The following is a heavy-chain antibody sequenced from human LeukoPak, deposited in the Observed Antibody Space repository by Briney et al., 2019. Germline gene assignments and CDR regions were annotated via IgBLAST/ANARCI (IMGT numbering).Heavy chain of an antibody. CDR1: GGSISGYY. V-gene: IGHV4-59*08. D-gene: IGHD2-15*01. CDR3: VRSSTYHLFDD. J-gene: IGHJ4*02. Sequence: SETLSLTCTVSGGSISGYYWSWIRQPPGKGLEYIGYIYYSGTTNYNPSLKSRVTISLDMSKNQFSLKLSSVTAADTAVYYCVRSSTYHLFDDWGQGTLVTVSS. CDR2: IYYSGTT.